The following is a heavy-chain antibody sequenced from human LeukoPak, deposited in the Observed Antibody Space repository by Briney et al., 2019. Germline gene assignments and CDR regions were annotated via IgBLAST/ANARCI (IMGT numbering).Heavy chain of an antibody. D-gene: IGHD2-2*01. J-gene: IGHJ4*02. Sequence: ASVKVSCKASGYTFTDYYMHWVRQAPGQGFEWMGWINPNVGDTNYAQKFQGRVTMTRDTSISTAHMEVSRLRSDDTAVYYCARANFLYCSSSTCLFDYWGRGTLVTVSS. CDR2: INPNVGDT. V-gene: IGHV1-2*02. CDR3: ARANFLYCSSSTCLFDY. CDR1: GYTFTDYY.